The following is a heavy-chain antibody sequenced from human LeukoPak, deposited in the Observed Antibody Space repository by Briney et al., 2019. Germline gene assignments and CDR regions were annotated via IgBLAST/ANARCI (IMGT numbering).Heavy chain of an antibody. J-gene: IGHJ5*02. Sequence: ASVNVSCKASGYTFTTYDINWVRLATGQGLEWIGWMNPNSGNTGYAQKFQGRVTMTRNNSISTAYMELSSLRSEDTAVYYCARGPNKSDGGNSGSAWFDPWSQGTLVTVSS. CDR2: MNPNSGNT. V-gene: IGHV1-8*01. D-gene: IGHD4-23*01. CDR1: GYTFTTYD. CDR3: ARGPNKSDGGNSGSAWFDP.